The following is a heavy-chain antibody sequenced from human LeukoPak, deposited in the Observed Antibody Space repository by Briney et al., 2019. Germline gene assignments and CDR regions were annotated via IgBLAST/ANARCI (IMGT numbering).Heavy chain of an antibody. CDR1: GGTFSSYA. CDR3: ARETTVTKRLDY. J-gene: IGHJ4*02. D-gene: IGHD4-17*01. V-gene: IGHV1-69*04. Sequence: ASVKVSCKASGGTFSSYAISWVRQAPGQGLEWMGRIIPILGIANYAQKLQGRVTMTTDTSTSTAYMELRSLRSDDTAVYYCARETTVTKRLDYWGQGTLVTVSS. CDR2: IIPILGIA.